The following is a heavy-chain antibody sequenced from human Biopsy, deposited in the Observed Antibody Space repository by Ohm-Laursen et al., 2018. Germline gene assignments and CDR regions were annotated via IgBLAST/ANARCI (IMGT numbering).Heavy chain of an antibody. CDR1: NVSFSSFY. J-gene: IGHJ6*02. Sequence: SQTLSLTGAVYNVSFSSFYWSWIRQPTGKGMEWIGEISHTGSTNYNPPLKSRVFMSVDTSKNQLLLTLRSVTAADTAVYYCARDLPSSYYYAMDVWGQGTTVTVSS. V-gene: IGHV4-34*09. CDR3: ARDLPSSYYYAMDV. CDR2: ISHTGST.